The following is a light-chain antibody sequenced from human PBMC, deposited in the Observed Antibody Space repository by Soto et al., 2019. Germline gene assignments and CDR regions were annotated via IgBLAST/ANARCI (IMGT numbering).Light chain of an antibody. CDR1: SNDVGGYNY. Sequence: QSALTQPRSVSGSPGQSVTISCTGTSNDVGGYNYVSWYQHHPGKAPKLMIYDVSKRPSGVPDRFSVSKSGNTASLTISGLQAEDEADYYCCSYADTYTGFGGGTQLTVL. CDR3: CSYADTYTG. CDR2: DVS. J-gene: IGLJ2*01. V-gene: IGLV2-11*01.